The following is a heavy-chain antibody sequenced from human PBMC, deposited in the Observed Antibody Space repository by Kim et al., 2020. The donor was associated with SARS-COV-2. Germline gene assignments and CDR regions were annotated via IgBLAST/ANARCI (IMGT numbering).Heavy chain of an antibody. D-gene: IGHD1-26*01. CDR2: ISHDGTT. Sequence: GGSLRLSCAVSGLTFSSQWMHWVRQGPGKGLVWVSRISHDGTTDYADSVKGRFTISRDNARGTLYLQMNSLSAEDTALYYCATTNWLDPWGQGTQVPVSS. J-gene: IGHJ5*02. CDR3: ATTNWLDP. V-gene: IGHV3-74*01. CDR1: GLTFSSQW.